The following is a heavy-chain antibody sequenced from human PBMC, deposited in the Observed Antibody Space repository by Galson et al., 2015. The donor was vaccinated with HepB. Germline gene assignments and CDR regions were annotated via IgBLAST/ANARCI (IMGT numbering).Heavy chain of an antibody. V-gene: IGHV4-39*01. CDR3: ARQVGAGGDFDY. J-gene: IGHJ4*02. Sequence: TLSLTCTVSGGSISSSSYYWGWIRQPPGKGLEWIGSIYYSGSTYYNPSLKSRVTISVDTSKNQFSLKLSSVTAADTAVYYCARQVGAGGDFDYWGQGTLVTVSS. CDR1: GGSISSSSYY. D-gene: IGHD3-10*01. CDR2: IYYSGST.